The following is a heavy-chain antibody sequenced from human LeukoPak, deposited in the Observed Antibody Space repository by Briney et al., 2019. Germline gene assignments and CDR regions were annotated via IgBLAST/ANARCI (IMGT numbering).Heavy chain of an antibody. CDR2: ISWNSGYI. V-gene: IGHV3-9*01. CDR1: GFTFDDYA. J-gene: IGHJ4*02. Sequence: GGSLRLSCAASGFTFDDYAMHWVRQAPGKGLEWVSGISWNSGYIGYADSVKGRFTISRDNSKNTLYLQMNSLRAEDTAVYYCAKASGDFDYWGQGTLVTVSS. D-gene: IGHD3-10*01. CDR3: AKASGDFDY.